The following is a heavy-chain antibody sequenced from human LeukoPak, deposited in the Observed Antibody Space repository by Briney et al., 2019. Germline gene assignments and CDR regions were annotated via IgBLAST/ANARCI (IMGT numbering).Heavy chain of an antibody. CDR1: GGSISSGSYY. CDR3: ARLSSGYYYAMFDY. V-gene: IGHV4-39*01. Sequence: SETLSLTCTVSGGSISSGSYYWGWIRQPPGKGLEWIGSIYYSGSTYYNPSLKSRVTISVDTSKNQFSLKLSSVTAADTAVYYCARLSSGYYYAMFDYWGQGTLVTVSS. D-gene: IGHD3-22*01. J-gene: IGHJ4*02. CDR2: IYYSGST.